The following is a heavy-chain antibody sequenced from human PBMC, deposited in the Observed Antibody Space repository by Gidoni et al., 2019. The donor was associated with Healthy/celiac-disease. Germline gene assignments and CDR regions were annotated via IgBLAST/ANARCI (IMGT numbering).Heavy chain of an antibody. J-gene: IGHJ3*02. CDR2: INHSGST. CDR1: GGSFSGYY. V-gene: IGHV4-34*01. Sequence: QVQLQQWGAGLLKPSETLSLTCAVYGGSFSGYYWSWIRQPPGKGLEWIGEINHSGSTNYNPSLKSRVTISVDTSKNQFSLKLSSVTAADTAVYYCARGKRTDAFDIWGQGTMVTVSS. CDR3: ARGKRTDAFDI.